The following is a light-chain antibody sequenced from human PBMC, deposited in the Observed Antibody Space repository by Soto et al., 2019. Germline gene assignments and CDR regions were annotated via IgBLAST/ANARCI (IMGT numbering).Light chain of an antibody. CDR3: QQYGTSPLT. CDR2: DTS. J-gene: IGKJ4*01. CDR1: QSVTNTY. Sequence: EIVLTQSPGTLSLSPGERATLFCRARQSVTNTYVAWYQQKPGQAPRLLIYDTSSRATGIPDRFSGSGSGTDFTLTISRLEPEDFAVFYCQQYGTSPLTFGGGTKVDIK. V-gene: IGKV3-20*01.